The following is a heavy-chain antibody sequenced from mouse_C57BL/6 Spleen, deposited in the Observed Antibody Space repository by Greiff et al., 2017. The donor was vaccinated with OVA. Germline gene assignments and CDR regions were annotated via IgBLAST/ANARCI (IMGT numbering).Heavy chain of an antibody. CDR1: GFTFSDYY. J-gene: IGHJ1*03. D-gene: IGHD1-1*01. CDR3: ARHGSGYGGYFDV. CDR2: ISNGGGST. Sequence: EVQRVESGGGLVQPGGSLKLSCAASGFTFSDYYMYWVRQTPEKRLEWVAYISNGGGSTYYPDTVKGRFTISRDNAKNTLYLQMSRLKSEDTAMYYCARHGSGYGGYFDVWGTGTTVTVSS. V-gene: IGHV5-12*01.